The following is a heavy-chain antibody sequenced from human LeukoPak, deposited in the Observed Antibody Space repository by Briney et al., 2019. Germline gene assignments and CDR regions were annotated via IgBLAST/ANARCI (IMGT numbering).Heavy chain of an antibody. CDR3: AGGQMFTSGGFDD. J-gene: IGHJ4*02. Sequence: GGSLRLSCAASGFSVSNKYMSWVRQAPGKGLEWVSVIYTGGDTYYADSVRGRFAISRDNSKNTVNLQMNSLRAEDTALYYCAGGQMFTSGGFDDWGQGTLVTVSS. CDR1: GFSVSNKY. CDR2: IYTGGDT. D-gene: IGHD6-19*01. V-gene: IGHV3-53*01.